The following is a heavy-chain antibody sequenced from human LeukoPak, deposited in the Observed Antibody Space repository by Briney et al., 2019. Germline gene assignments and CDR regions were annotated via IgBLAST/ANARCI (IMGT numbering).Heavy chain of an antibody. CDR1: GFTFSSYA. Sequence: PGGSLRLSCAASGFTFSSYAMSWVRQAPGKWLEWVSAISGSGGSTYYADSVKGRFTISRDNSKNTLYLQMNSLRAEDTAVYYCAKACSYCSSTSCLICMDVWGQGTTVTVSS. D-gene: IGHD2-2*01. J-gene: IGHJ6*02. CDR3: AKACSYCSSTSCLICMDV. CDR2: ISGSGGST. V-gene: IGHV3-23*01.